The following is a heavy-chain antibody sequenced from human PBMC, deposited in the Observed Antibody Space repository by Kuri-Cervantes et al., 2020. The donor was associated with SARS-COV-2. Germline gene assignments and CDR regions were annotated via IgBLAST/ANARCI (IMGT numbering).Heavy chain of an antibody. Sequence: ASVKVSCKASGYTFTGYYMHWVRQAPGQGLEWMGWINPNSGDTNYAQKFQGRVTMTRDTSMSTAYMELSRLRSDDTAVYYCARERGCDILTGYPFRCYYYMDVWGKGTPVTVSS. V-gene: IGHV1-2*02. CDR2: INPNSGDT. J-gene: IGHJ6*03. D-gene: IGHD3-9*01. CDR3: ARERGCDILTGYPFRCYYYMDV. CDR1: GYTFTGYY.